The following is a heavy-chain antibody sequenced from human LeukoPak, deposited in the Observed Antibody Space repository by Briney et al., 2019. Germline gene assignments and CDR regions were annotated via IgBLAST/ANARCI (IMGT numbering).Heavy chain of an antibody. V-gene: IGHV3-66*02. D-gene: IGHD2-2*01. CDR2: IYSGGST. CDR3: ARDIRCSSTSCFAYFDY. CDR1: GFTVSSNY. Sequence: PGGSLRLSCAASGFTVSSNYMSWVRQAPGKGLEWVSVIYSGGSTYYADSVKGRFTISRDNSKNTLYLQMNSLRAEDTAVYYCARDIRCSSTSCFAYFDYWGQGTLVTVSS. J-gene: IGHJ4*02.